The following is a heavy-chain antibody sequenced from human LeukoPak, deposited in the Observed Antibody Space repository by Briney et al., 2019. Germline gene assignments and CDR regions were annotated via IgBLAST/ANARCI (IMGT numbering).Heavy chain of an antibody. Sequence: GGSLRLSCAASGFTVSTDNMSWVRQVPGKGLEWVSVVYSGNDGTNYADSVRGRFTNSRDDSKNMVYLQMNNLRLEDAAVYYCTKRSRGYYDYWGQGTLVTVSS. CDR2: VYSGNDGT. CDR1: GFTVSTDN. CDR3: TKRSRGYYDY. D-gene: IGHD3-10*01. J-gene: IGHJ4*02. V-gene: IGHV3-66*02.